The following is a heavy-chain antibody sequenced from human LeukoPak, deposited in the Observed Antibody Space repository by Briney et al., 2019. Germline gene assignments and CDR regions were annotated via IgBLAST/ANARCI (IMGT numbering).Heavy chain of an antibody. CDR1: GFPFSYYE. CDR2: ISSNGKTI. Sequence: GGSLRLSRAASGFPFSYYEMNWVRQAPPEALEWVSLISSNGKTIKYADSVKARFTMSRDNAKNIVYLQMNSLRAEDRAIYYCAKTIPYWYFDLWGRGTLVTVSS. V-gene: IGHV3-48*03. J-gene: IGHJ2*01. D-gene: IGHD5-24*01. CDR3: AKTIPYWYFDL.